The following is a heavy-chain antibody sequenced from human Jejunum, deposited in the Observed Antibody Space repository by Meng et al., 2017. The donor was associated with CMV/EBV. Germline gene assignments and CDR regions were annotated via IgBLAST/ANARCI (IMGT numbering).Heavy chain of an antibody. J-gene: IGHJ4*02. CDR1: GGSVSGHY. D-gene: IGHD2-15*01. Sequence: LQQGGSGLLGPSETLSPTCAVYGGSVSGHYWSWIRQTPGKGLEWIGEMNPSGVTIYNPSLKGRVTISVDTSKNQFSLKLTSVTAADTALYYCARELGYCSGGNCYGGTFDYWGQGTLVTVSS. CDR3: ARELGYCSGGNCYGGTFDY. V-gene: IGHV4-34*02. CDR2: MNPSGVT.